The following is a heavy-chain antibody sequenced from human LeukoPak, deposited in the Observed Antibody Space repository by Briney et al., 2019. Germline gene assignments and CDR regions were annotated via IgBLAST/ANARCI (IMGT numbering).Heavy chain of an antibody. CDR2: INHSGST. CDR3: ARANSKYYYYYMDV. Sequence: SETLSLTCAVYGGSFSGYYWSWIRQPPGKGLEWIGEINHSGSTNYNPSLKSRVTMSVDTSKNQFSLKLSSVTAADTAVYYCARANSKYYYYYMDVWGKGTTVTASS. J-gene: IGHJ6*03. D-gene: IGHD4-23*01. CDR1: GGSFSGYY. V-gene: IGHV4-34*01.